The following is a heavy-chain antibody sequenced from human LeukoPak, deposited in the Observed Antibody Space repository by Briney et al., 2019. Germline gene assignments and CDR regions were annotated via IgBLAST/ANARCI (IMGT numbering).Heavy chain of an antibody. CDR1: GYTFTSHG. CDR3: ARDWPTVIADY. CDR2: ISANNGDT. Sequence: ASVKVSCKTSGYTFTSHGISWVRQAPGQGLEWMGWISANNGDTKYAQRMQGRLTMTTDTSTSTAYMEPRSLRSDDTAIYYCARDWPTVIADYWGQGTLVTVSS. J-gene: IGHJ4*02. D-gene: IGHD4-11*01. V-gene: IGHV1-18*01.